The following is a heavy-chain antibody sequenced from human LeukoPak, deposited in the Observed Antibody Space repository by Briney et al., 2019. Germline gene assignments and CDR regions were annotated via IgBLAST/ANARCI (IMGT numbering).Heavy chain of an antibody. J-gene: IGHJ3*02. CDR1: GGSISSDNDH. CDR2: IYISGST. D-gene: IGHD3-9*01. Sequence: SETLSLTCTVSGGSISSDNDHWSWIRQPAGKGLEWIGRIYISGSTNYNPSLKSRVTISVDTSKNQFSLKLGSVTAADTAVYYCAREGLLTDHDAFDIWGQGTMVTVSS. CDR3: AREGLLTDHDAFDI. V-gene: IGHV4-61*02.